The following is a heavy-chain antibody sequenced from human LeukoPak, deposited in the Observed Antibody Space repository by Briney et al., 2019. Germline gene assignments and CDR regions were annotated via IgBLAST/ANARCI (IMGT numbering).Heavy chain of an antibody. V-gene: IGHV4-38-2*01. CDR3: ARGPEFIRTVGMRMVGNFDY. D-gene: IGHD2-2*01. CDR2: IYHSGST. J-gene: IGHJ4*02. Sequence: SETLSLTCVVSGYSISSGHYWVWIRQPPGKGLEWIGSIYHSGSTYYNPSLKSRVTISVDTSKNQFSLKVIFVTAADTAVYYCARGPEFIRTVGMRMVGNFDYWGQGTLVTVSS. CDR1: GYSISSGHY.